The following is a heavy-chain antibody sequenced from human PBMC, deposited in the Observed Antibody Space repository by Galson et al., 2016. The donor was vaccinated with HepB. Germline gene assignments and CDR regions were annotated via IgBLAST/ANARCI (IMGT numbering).Heavy chain of an antibody. Sequence: SLRLSCAVSGFTFSRSWMTWVRQIPGTGLEWVANINQAGNEKYYVDSVKGRFTISRDNTKNSLYLQMNTLRAEDTAVYYCARDYYRSADYWGQGTLVTVSS. CDR3: ARDYYRSADY. CDR2: INQAGNEK. D-gene: IGHD3-22*01. J-gene: IGHJ4*02. V-gene: IGHV3-7*01. CDR1: GFTFSRSW.